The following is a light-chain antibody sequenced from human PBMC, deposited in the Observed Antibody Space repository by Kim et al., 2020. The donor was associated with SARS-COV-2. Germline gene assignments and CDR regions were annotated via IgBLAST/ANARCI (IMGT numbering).Light chain of an antibody. CDR2: GKN. CDR3: NSRDSSGNQV. J-gene: IGLJ2*01. Sequence: VALGQTVRITCQGDSLRSYYASWYQQKPGQAPVLVIYGKNNRPSGFPDRFSGSSSGNTASLTITGAQAEDEADYYCNSRDSSGNQVFGGGTQLTVL. CDR1: SLRSYY. V-gene: IGLV3-19*01.